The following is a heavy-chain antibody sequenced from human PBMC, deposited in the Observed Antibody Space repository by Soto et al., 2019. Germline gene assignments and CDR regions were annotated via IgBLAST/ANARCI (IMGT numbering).Heavy chain of an antibody. CDR2: ISYDGVNK. J-gene: IGHJ3*01. Sequence: GGSLRLSXVGSGFTFSSYTMHWVRQAPGKGLEWVGIISYDGVNKYYADYVKGRFTMSRDNLKNTLYLQMSSLRTDDTAVYYCARDSWAFDVWGQGTMVTVSS. CDR1: GFTFSSYT. V-gene: IGHV3-30-3*01. CDR3: ARDSWAFDV.